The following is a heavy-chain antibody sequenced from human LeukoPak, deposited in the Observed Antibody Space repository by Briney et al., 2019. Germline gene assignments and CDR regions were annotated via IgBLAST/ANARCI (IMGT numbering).Heavy chain of an antibody. CDR3: AAARYCSSTSCYTFDI. J-gene: IGHJ3*02. CDR1: GFTFTSSA. D-gene: IGHD2-2*02. CDR2: IVVGSDNT. Sequence: SVKVSCKASGFTFTSSAVQWVRQARGQRLEWIGWIVVGSDNTNYAQEFQERVTITRDMSTSTAYMELSSLRSEDTAVYYCAAARYCSSTSCYTFDIWGQGTMVTVSS. V-gene: IGHV1-58*01.